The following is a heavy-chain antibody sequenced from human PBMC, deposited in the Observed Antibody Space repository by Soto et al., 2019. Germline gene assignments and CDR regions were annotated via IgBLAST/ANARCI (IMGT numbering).Heavy chain of an antibody. CDR3: ARVRDSNSNGPFDY. CDR1: GFTLSSYA. D-gene: IGHD6-13*01. CDR2: ISYDGNNE. Sequence: QVQLVESGGGVVQPGRSLRLSCAASGFTLSSYAMHWVRQAPGKGLEWVATISYDGNNEYDADSVKGRFTISRDYSKNTLYRQMNSLRAEDTAVYYCARVRDSNSNGPFDYWGQGPLVTVSS. V-gene: IGHV3-30-3*01. J-gene: IGHJ4*02.